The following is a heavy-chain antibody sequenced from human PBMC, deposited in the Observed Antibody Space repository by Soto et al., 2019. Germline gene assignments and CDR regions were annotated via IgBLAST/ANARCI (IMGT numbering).Heavy chain of an antibody. V-gene: IGHV3-33*01. D-gene: IGHD3-10*01. CDR3: ARDGVEFYAVDI. J-gene: IGHJ3*02. CDR2: IWYDGSNK. CDR1: GFTFSSYG. Sequence: QVQLVESGGGVVQPGRSLRLSCAASGFTFSSYGMHWVRQAPGKGLEWVAVIWYDGSNKYYADSVKGRCTISRDNSKNTLYLQMNSLRAEDTAGDYCARDGVEFYAVDIWGQGTIVTVAS.